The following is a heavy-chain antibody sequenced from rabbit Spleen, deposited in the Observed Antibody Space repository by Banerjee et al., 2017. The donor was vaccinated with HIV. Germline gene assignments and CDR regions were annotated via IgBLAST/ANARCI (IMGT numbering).Heavy chain of an antibody. CDR3: GRGSATMTMVITGYYLSL. D-gene: IGHD2-1*01. Sequence: QEQLEESGGDLVKPGASLTLTCIASGFSFSSDYYICWVRQAPGKGLEWIACIYGGDIHSTAYASWAKGRFTISKTSSTTVTLQMTRLTAADTATYFCGRGSATMTMVITGYYLSLWGPGTLVTVS. CDR1: GFSFSSDYY. CDR2: IYGGDIHST. V-gene: IGHV1S45*01. J-gene: IGHJ4*01.